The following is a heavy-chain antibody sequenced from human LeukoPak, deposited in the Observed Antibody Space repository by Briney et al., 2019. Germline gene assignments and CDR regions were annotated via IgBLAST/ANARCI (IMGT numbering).Heavy chain of an antibody. D-gene: IGHD6-13*01. CDR3: ARDGVFGAAAGAIDY. V-gene: IGHV1-46*01. CDR2: INPSGGST. J-gene: IGHJ4*02. Sequence: GASVKVSCKASGYTFTSYFMHWVRQAPGQGLEWMGIINPSGGSTSYAQKFQGRVTMTRDPSTSTVYMELSSLRSEDTAVYYCARDGVFGAAAGAIDYWGQGTLVTVSS. CDR1: GYTFTSYF.